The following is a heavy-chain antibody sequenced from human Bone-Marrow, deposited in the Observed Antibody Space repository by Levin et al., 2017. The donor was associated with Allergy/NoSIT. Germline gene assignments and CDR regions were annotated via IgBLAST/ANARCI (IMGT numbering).Heavy chain of an antibody. V-gene: IGHV1-24*01. J-gene: IGHJ5*02. Sequence: GESLKISCKVSGYSLIELSIHWVRQAPGKGLEWMGGFDPEDGNRLYAQKFQGRVTMTEDTSTGTAYMDLTSLSPEDTAIYYCTADRGGTYFFAWGQGTLVTVSS. D-gene: IGHD3-10*01. CDR3: TADRGGTYFFA. CDR1: GYSLIELS. CDR2: FDPEDGNR.